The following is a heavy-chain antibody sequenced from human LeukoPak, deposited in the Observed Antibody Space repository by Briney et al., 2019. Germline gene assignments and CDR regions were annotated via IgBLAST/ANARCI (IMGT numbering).Heavy chain of an antibody. V-gene: IGHV3-74*01. CDR1: GFTFSSCW. D-gene: IGHD3-3*01. Sequence: PGGSLRLSCAASGFTFSSCWMYWVRQAPGKGLAWVSRINSDGSKTRYADSVKGRFTISRDNAKNTLYLQMNSLRAEDTAVYYCARRIESYDFWSAYYTPDYWGQGTLVTVSS. CDR3: ARRIESYDFWSAYYTPDY. CDR2: INSDGSKT. J-gene: IGHJ4*02.